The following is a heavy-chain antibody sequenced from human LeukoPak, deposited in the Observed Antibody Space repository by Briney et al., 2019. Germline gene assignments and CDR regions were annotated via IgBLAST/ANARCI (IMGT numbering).Heavy chain of an antibody. CDR1: GFTFSCCA. J-gene: IGHJ4*02. V-gene: IGHV3-23*01. Sequence: SGGSLRLSCAPSGFTFSCCAMSWVRQAPGKGLEWVPAMSRSGANTYYADSVKGRFTISRDNSKNTLYLQMNSLRAEDTAVYYCAKTLGYSSSGMDFWGQGTLVTVSS. CDR3: AKTLGYSSSGMDF. D-gene: IGHD6-13*01. CDR2: MSRSGANT.